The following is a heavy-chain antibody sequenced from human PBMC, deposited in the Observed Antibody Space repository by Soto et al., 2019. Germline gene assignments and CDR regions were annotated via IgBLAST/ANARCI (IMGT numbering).Heavy chain of an antibody. J-gene: IGHJ6*03. CDR3: ARLNGDPGPDYYYYYMDV. CDR1: GYTFTSYG. D-gene: IGHD4-17*01. CDR2: ISAYNGNT. V-gene: IGHV1-18*01. Sequence: QVQLVQSGAEVKKPGASVKVSCKASGYTFTSYGISWVRQAPGQGLEWMGWISAYNGNTNYAQKLQGRVTMTTDTPTSKAYMELRSLRSDDTAVYYCARLNGDPGPDYYYYYMDVWGKGTTVTVSS.